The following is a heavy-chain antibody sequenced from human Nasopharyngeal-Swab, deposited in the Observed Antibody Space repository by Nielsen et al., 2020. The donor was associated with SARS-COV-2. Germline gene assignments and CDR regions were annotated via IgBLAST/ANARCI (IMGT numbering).Heavy chain of an antibody. Sequence: ASVKVSCKASGYTFTGYYMYWVRQAPGQGLEWMGWINPNSGGTNYAQKFQGRVTMTRDTSISTAYMELSRLRSDDTAVYYCAGVDSSRVYNWFDPWGQGTLVTVSS. CDR1: GYTFTGYY. J-gene: IGHJ5*02. V-gene: IGHV1-2*02. CDR2: INPNSGGT. D-gene: IGHD6-13*01. CDR3: AGVDSSRVYNWFDP.